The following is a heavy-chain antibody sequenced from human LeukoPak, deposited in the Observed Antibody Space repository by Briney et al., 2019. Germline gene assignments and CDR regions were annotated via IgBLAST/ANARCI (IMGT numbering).Heavy chain of an antibody. J-gene: IGHJ4*02. CDR2: INSYGSST. D-gene: IGHD6-19*01. V-gene: IGHV3-74*01. CDR3: TRVGGIAVAGRDFDY. CDR1: GFTFSSYW. Sequence: GGSLRLSCAASGFTFSSYWMHWVRQAPGKGLVWVSRINSYGSSTNYADSVKGRFTISRGNAKNTLYLQMNSLRAEDTAVYYCTRVGGIAVAGRDFDYWGQGTLVTVSS.